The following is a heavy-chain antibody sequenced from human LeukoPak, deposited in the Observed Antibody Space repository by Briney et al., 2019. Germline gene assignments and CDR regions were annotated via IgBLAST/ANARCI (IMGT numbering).Heavy chain of an antibody. CDR3: ATSSEGGYSYGSDIDY. CDR2: INPDSGGT. V-gene: IGHV1-2*02. CDR1: GYTFTAYY. Sequence: ASVKVSCKASGYTFTAYYMYWVRQAPGQGLECMGWINPDSGGTNYARKFQGRVTMTRDTSISTAYMGLSRLTSDDTAVYYCATSSEGGYSYGSDIDYWGQGTLVTVSS. J-gene: IGHJ4*02. D-gene: IGHD5-18*01.